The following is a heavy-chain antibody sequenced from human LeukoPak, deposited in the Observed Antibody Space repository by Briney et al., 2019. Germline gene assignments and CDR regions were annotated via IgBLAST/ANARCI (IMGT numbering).Heavy chain of an antibody. V-gene: IGHV3-21*01. CDR3: ARPYYDSSGFDY. Sequence: GSLRLSCAASGFTFSSYSMNWVRQAPGKGLEWVSSISSSSSYIYYADSVKGRFTISRDNAKNSLYLQMSSLRAEDTAVYYCARPYYDSSGFDYWGQGTLVTVSS. CDR1: GFTFSSYS. D-gene: IGHD3-22*01. CDR2: ISSSSSYI. J-gene: IGHJ4*02.